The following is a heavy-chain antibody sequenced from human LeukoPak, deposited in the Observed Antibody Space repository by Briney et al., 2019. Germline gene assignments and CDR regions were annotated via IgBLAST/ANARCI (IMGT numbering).Heavy chain of an antibody. J-gene: IGHJ4*02. CDR2: INHSGST. D-gene: IGHD1-20*01. CDR3: ARVQPYNWNYMDY. Sequence: KPSETLSLTCAVYGGSFSGYYWSWIRQPPGKGLEWIGEINHSGSTNYNPSPKSRVTISVDTSKNQFSLKLSSVTAADPAVYYCARVQPYNWNYMDYWGQGTLVTVSS. V-gene: IGHV4-34*01. CDR1: GGSFSGYY.